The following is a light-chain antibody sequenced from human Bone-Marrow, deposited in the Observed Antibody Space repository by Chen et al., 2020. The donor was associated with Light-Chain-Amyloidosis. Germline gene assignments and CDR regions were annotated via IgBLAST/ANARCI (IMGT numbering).Light chain of an antibody. V-gene: IGLV3-25*03. CDR3: QSADSSVTYEVI. Sequence: SYELTQPPSVSVSPGQTARITCSGDDLPTKYAYWYQQKPGQAPVLVIHRDTERPSGISERFSGSSSGTTATFTIIGVQAEDEADYHCQSADSSVTYEVIFGGGTKLTVL. CDR1: DLPTKY. J-gene: IGLJ2*01. CDR2: RDT.